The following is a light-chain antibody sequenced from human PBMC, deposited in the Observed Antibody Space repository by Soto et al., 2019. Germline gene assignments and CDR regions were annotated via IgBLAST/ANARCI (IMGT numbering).Light chain of an antibody. Sequence: NFMLTQPHSVSESPGKTVTISCTGSSGSIASNYVQWYQQRPGSAPTTVIYEDNQRPSGVPDRFSGSIDSSSNSASLTISGLKPEDEADYYSHSYDSSAVVFGGGTTLTVL. CDR3: HSYDSSAVV. CDR2: EDN. CDR1: SGSIASNY. J-gene: IGLJ2*01. V-gene: IGLV6-57*02.